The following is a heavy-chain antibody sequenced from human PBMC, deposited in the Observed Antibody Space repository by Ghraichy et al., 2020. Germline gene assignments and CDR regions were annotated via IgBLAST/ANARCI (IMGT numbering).Heavy chain of an antibody. J-gene: IGHJ3*02. CDR2: INPNSGGT. D-gene: IGHD2-15*01. Sequence: ASVKVSCKASGYTFTGYYMHWVRQAPGQGLEWMGRINPNSGGTNYAQKFQGRVTMTRDTSISTAYMELSRLRSDDTAVYYCARVGKLLRSAFDIWGQGTMVTVSS. V-gene: IGHV1-2*06. CDR3: ARVGKLLRSAFDI. CDR1: GYTFTGYY.